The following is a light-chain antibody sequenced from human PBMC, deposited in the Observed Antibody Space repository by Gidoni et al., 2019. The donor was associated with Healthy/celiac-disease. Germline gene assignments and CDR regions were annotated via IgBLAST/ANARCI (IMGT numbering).Light chain of an antibody. CDR1: QSVSSTY. J-gene: IGKJ1*01. V-gene: IGKV3-20*01. CDR2: GAS. Sequence: EVVLTQSPGTLSLSPGERATLSCRASQSVSSTYLAWYQQQPGQAPRLLIDGASSRVTGVPDRFSGSGSGTDFTLTISRLEPLYFAVYYCLQVAFGQGTKVEIK. CDR3: LQVA.